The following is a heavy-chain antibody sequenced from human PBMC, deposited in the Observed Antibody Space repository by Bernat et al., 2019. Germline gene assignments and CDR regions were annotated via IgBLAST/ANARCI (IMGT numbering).Heavy chain of an antibody. J-gene: IGHJ4*02. Sequence: QVQLQESGPGLVKPSETLSLTCTVSGGSISGYYWSWIRQPPGKGLEWIGYIYGSERTNYTPSLKSRVTISVDTSKNQFSLKLSSVTAADTAVYYCARAASFDWLVDYWGQGTLVTVSS. CDR2: IYGSERT. D-gene: IGHD3-9*01. CDR1: GGSISGYY. CDR3: ARAASFDWLVDY. V-gene: IGHV4-59*08.